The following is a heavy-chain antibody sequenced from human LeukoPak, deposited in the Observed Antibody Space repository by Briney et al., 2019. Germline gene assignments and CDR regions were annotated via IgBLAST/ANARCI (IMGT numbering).Heavy chain of an antibody. CDR3: AKDRYYYDSSGYVDY. D-gene: IGHD3-22*01. Sequence: GGSLRLSCAASGFTFNSYAMSWVRQAPGKGLEWVSAISGSGGSTYYADSVKGRFTISRDNSKNTLYLQMNSLRAEDTAVYYCAKDRYYYDSSGYVDYWGQGTLVTVSS. V-gene: IGHV3-23*01. J-gene: IGHJ4*02. CDR2: ISGSGGST. CDR1: GFTFNSYA.